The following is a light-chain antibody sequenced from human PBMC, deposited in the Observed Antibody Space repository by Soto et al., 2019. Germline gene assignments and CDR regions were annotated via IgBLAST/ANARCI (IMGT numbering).Light chain of an antibody. CDR1: QTIINY. Sequence: EIELTQSPATLSLSVGERATITCRASQTIINYLAWYQQKPGQAPRLLIYEASNRATGIPARFSGSGSGTEFTLTIRNLEPEDFAVYYCQQRSNCPPVFGGGTKVDIK. J-gene: IGKJ4*01. CDR2: EAS. V-gene: IGKV3-11*01. CDR3: QQRSNCPPV.